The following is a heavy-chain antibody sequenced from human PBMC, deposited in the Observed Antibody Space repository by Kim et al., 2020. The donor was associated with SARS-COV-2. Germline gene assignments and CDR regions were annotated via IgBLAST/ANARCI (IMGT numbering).Heavy chain of an antibody. Sequence: GGSLRLSCVGSGFTFSSQWMSWVRQAPGKGLEWVANINGEGSLKAYVDSVRGRFTISRDNAKSSLYLQMTSLRAEDAAVYYCARAYVWGQGTTVTVSS. V-gene: IGHV3-7*01. J-gene: IGHJ6*02. CDR1: GFTFSSQW. CDR3: ARAYV. CDR2: INGEGSLK.